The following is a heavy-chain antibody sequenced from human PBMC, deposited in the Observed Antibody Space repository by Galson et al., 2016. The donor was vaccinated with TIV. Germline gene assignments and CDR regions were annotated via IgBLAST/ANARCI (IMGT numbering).Heavy chain of an antibody. V-gene: IGHV3-23*01. CDR2: ITGPVGST. CDR1: GFLFGSYA. CDR3: AKEAVTGYYFYYMDV. J-gene: IGHJ6*03. Sequence: SLRLSCAASGFLFGSYAMNWVRQAPGKGLEWVSSITGPVGSTYYADSVKGRFIVSGDNPKNTLYLQMNSLRAEDTAVYYCAKEAVTGYYFYYMDVWGKGTTVTVSS. D-gene: IGHD2-21*02.